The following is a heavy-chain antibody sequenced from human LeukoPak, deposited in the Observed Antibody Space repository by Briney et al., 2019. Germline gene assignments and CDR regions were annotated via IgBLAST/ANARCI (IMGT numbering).Heavy chain of an antibody. CDR2: INHSGST. D-gene: IGHD6-19*01. CDR3: ASRYSSGWYYGMDV. Sequence: SETLSLTCAVYGGSFSGYYRSWIRQPPGKGLEWIGEINHSGSTNYNPSLKSRVTISVDTSKNQFSLKLSSVTAADTAVYYCASRYSSGWYYGMDVWGKGTTVTVSS. V-gene: IGHV4-34*01. CDR1: GGSFSGYY. J-gene: IGHJ6*04.